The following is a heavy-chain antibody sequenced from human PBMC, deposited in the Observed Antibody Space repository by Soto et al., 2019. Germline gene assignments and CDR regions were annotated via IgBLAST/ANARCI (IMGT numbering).Heavy chain of an antibody. CDR2: ISAAGDP. D-gene: IGHD5-18*01. J-gene: IGHJ6*02. CDR1: GFTFRNYD. Sequence: EVQLVESGGGLVQPGGSLRLSCEASGFTFRNYDMHWVRQGTGKGLEWVSGISAAGDPDDADSVEGRVTISREDAQNSFFLKMNSLRVGDTAVYYCARTDSDCYGLDVWGQGTTVIVSS. CDR3: ARTDSDCYGLDV. V-gene: IGHV3-13*05.